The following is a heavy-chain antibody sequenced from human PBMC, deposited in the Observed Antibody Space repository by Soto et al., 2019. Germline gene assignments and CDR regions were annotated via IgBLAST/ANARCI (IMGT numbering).Heavy chain of an antibody. V-gene: IGHV3-30*18. CDR2: ISYDGSNK. CDR3: AKDLEEQLALDY. Sequence: GGSLRLSCAASGFTFSSYGMHWVRQAPGKGLEWVAVISYDGSNKYYADSVKGRFTISRDNSKNTLYLQMNSLRAEDTAVYYCAKDLEEQLALDYWGQGTLVTVSS. CDR1: GFTFSSYG. J-gene: IGHJ4*02. D-gene: IGHD6-6*01.